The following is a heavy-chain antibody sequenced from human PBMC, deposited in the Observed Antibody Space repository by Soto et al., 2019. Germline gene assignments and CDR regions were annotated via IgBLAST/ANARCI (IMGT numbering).Heavy chain of an antibody. CDR1: GFTFSNAW. CDR2: IKSKTDGGTT. V-gene: IGHV3-15*07. Sequence: VQLVESGGGLVKPGGSLRLSCAASGFTFSNAWMNWVRQAPGKGLEWVGRIKSKTDGGTTDYAAPVKGRFTISRDDSKNTLYLQMNSLKTEDTAVYYCTTDRYCSGGSCYSREYYFDYWGQGTLVTVSS. D-gene: IGHD2-15*01. J-gene: IGHJ4*02. CDR3: TTDRYCSGGSCYSREYYFDY.